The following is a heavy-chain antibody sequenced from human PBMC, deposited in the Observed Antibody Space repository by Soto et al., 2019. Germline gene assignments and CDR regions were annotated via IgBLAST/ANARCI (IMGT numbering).Heavy chain of an antibody. J-gene: IGHJ4*02. D-gene: IGHD3-22*01. CDR1: GFTFTSSA. CDR3: AADSNYYYDSSGYWSY. Sequence: QMQLVRSGPEVKKPGTSVKVSCKASGFTFTSSAVQWVRQARGQRLEWIGWIVVGSGNTNYAQKFQERVTITRDMSTSTAYMELSSLRSEDTAVYYCAADSNYYYDSSGYWSYWGQGTLVTVSS. CDR2: IVVGSGNT. V-gene: IGHV1-58*01.